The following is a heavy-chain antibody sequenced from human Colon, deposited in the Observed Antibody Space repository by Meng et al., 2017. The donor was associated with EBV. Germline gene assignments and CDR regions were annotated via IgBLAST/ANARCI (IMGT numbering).Heavy chain of an antibody. CDR3: ARGGNFDP. J-gene: IGHJ5*02. CDR2: ISNNTGHP. CDR1: GYPFSTQT. V-gene: IGHV7-4-1*02. Sequence: QVQLVQVRLEFQRAGVHWKGSRKASGYPFSTQTINWVRPAHGPGLEWMGWISNNTGHPTYTPGFPGRFVFSLDTSVSTAYLQISSLKAEDTAVYYCARGGNFDPWGQGTLVTVSS. D-gene: IGHD2/OR15-2a*01.